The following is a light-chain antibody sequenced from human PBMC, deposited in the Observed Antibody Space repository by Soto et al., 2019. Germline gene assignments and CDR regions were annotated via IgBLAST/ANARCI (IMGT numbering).Light chain of an antibody. CDR1: SSDVGTHNY. Sequence: QSALTQPASVSGSPGQSITLSCTGTSSDVGTHNYVSWYQHHPGKAPKLMIYEVSNRPSGVSDRFSGSKSGNTASLTISGLQTEDEADYYCNSYTNTATPWVFGGGTKVTVL. J-gene: IGLJ3*02. CDR3: NSYTNTATPWV. V-gene: IGLV2-14*01. CDR2: EVS.